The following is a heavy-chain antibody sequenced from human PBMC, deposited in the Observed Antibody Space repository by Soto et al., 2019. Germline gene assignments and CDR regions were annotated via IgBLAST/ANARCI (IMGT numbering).Heavy chain of an antibody. CDR1: GGSFSGYY. CDR2: INHSGST. J-gene: IGHJ4*02. Sequence: SETLSLTCAVYGGSFSGYYWSWIRQPPGKGLEWIGEINHSGSTNYNPSLKSRVTISVDTSKNQFSLKLSSVTAADTAVYYCGRLEGLATISYYFDYWGQGALVTSPQ. V-gene: IGHV4-34*01. CDR3: GRLEGLATISYYFDY. D-gene: IGHD3-9*01.